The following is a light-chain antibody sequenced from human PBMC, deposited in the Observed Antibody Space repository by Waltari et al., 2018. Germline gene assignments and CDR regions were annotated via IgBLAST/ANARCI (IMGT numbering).Light chain of an antibody. Sequence: QPVLTQPPSASASLGASVTLTCTLSRGYSNYKVDWYHQRPGKGPRFVMRVGTGGIVGSKGDGIPDRFSVLGSGLNRYLTIKNIQEEDESDYHCGADHGSGSSFVYVFGTGTKVTVL. CDR1: RGYSNYK. CDR2: VGTGGIVG. V-gene: IGLV9-49*03. CDR3: GADHGSGSSFVYV. J-gene: IGLJ1*01.